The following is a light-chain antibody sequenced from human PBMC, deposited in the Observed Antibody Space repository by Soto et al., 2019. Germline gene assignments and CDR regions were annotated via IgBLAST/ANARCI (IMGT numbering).Light chain of an antibody. CDR2: GAS. CDR1: QSLNSNY. CDR3: QQYGSSGT. V-gene: IGKV3-20*01. J-gene: IGKJ1*01. Sequence: SVLTKYKGTLSVSPGERATLSCRASQSLNSNYLAWHQQKPGQAPRLLIYGASNRATGIPDRFSGSGSGTDFTLTISRLETEDFAVYYCQQYGSSGTFGQGTKVDIK.